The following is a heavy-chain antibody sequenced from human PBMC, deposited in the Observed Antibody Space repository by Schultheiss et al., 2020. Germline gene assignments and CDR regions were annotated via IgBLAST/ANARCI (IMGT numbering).Heavy chain of an antibody. CDR2: IDWDDDK. D-gene: IGHD3-22*01. CDR3: ARTSTYYYDSSGSGYYGMDV. J-gene: IGHJ6*02. Sequence: NWVRQAPGKGLEWLARIDWDDDKYYSTSLKTRLTISKDTSKNQVVLTMTNMDPVDTATYYCARTSTYYYDSSGSGYYGMDVWGQGTTVTVSS. V-gene: IGHV2-70*11.